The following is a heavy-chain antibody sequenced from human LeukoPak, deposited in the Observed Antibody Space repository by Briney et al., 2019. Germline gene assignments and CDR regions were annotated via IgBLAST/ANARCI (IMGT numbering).Heavy chain of an antibody. D-gene: IGHD3-3*01. Sequence: GASVKVSCKASGYTFTSYGISWVRQAPGQGLEWMGWISAYNGNTNYAQKLQGRVTMTTDTSTSTAYMELRSLRSDDTAVHYCARDSDYDFWSGYLAPSSYGMDVWGQGTTVTVSS. CDR2: ISAYNGNT. CDR1: GYTFTSYG. CDR3: ARDSDYDFWSGYLAPSSYGMDV. J-gene: IGHJ6*02. V-gene: IGHV1-18*01.